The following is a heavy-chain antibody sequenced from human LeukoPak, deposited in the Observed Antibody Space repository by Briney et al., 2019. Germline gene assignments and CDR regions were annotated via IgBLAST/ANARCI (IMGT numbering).Heavy chain of an antibody. CDR3: AKDEYNWNDVADY. CDR2: ISSSSSYI. D-gene: IGHD1-1*01. Sequence: GGSLRLSCAASGFTFSSYSMNWVRQAPGKGLEWVSSISSSSSYIYYADSVKGRFTISRDNAKNSLYLQMNSLRAEDTAVYYCAKDEYNWNDVADYWGQGTLVTVSS. CDR1: GFTFSSYS. V-gene: IGHV3-21*01. J-gene: IGHJ4*02.